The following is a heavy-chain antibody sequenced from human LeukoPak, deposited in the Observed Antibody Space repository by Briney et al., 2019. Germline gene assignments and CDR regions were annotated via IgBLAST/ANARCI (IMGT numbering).Heavy chain of an antibody. D-gene: IGHD5-24*01. CDR1: GFTFSSYS. J-gene: IGHJ3*02. Sequence: GGSLRLSCAASGFTFSSYSMNWVRQAPGKGLEWVSYISSSSTIYYADSVKGRFTISRDNAKNSLYLQMNSLRAEDTAVYYCARGGMATNKFPDAFDIWGQGTMVTVSS. CDR3: ARGGMATNKFPDAFDI. CDR2: ISSSSTI. V-gene: IGHV3-48*01.